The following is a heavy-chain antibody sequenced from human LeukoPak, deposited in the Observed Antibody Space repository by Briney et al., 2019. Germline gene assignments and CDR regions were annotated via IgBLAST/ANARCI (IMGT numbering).Heavy chain of an antibody. CDR3: AKDGGGYNFLDY. CDR2: IRYDGSNK. Sequence: GGSLRLSCAASGFTFSSYSMNWVRQAPGKGLEWVAFIRYDGSNKYYADSVKGRFTISRDNSKNTLYLQMNSLRAEDTAVYYCAKDGGGYNFLDYWGQGTLVTVSS. CDR1: GFTFSSYS. D-gene: IGHD5-24*01. V-gene: IGHV3-30*02. J-gene: IGHJ4*02.